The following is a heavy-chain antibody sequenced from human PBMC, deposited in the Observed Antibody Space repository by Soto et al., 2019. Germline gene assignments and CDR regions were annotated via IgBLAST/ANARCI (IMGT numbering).Heavy chain of an antibody. D-gene: IGHD3-3*01. CDR1: GFTFSSYS. J-gene: IGHJ4*02. V-gene: IGHV3-21*01. Sequence: PGGSLRLSCAASGFTFSSYSMNWVRQAPGKGLEWVSSISSSSSYIYYADSVKGRFTISRDNAKNSLYLQMNSLRAEDTAVYYCARFDQRQENYDFWSATRAFDYWGQGTLVTVSS. CDR2: ISSSSSYI. CDR3: ARFDQRQENYDFWSATRAFDY.